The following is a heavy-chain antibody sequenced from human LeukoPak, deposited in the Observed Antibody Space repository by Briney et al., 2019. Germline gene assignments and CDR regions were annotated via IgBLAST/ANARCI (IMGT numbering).Heavy chain of an antibody. Sequence: SETLSLTCSVSGGSISSYYWSWIRQPPGKGLEWIGYIYYSGSTNYNPSLKSRLTISVDTSKNQFSLKLSSVTAADTAVYYCAGDPRIDAFDIWGQGTMVTVSS. J-gene: IGHJ3*02. V-gene: IGHV4-59*01. CDR2: IYYSGST. CDR3: AGDPRIDAFDI. CDR1: GGSISSYY.